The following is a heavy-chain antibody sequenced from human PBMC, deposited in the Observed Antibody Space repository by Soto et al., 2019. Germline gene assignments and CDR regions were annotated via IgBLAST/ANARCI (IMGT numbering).Heavy chain of an antibody. D-gene: IGHD6-13*01. J-gene: IGHJ4*02. Sequence: EVQLLESGGGLVEPGGSLRLSCAASGFTFSSYAMSWVRQAPGKGLEWVSAISGSGGSTYYADSVKGRFTISRDNSKNTVYLQVKSLRAEDTAVYHCAKHSNWCDVVDYWGQGTLVTVSS. CDR1: GFTFSSYA. CDR3: AKHSNWCDVVDY. CDR2: ISGSGGST. V-gene: IGHV3-23*01.